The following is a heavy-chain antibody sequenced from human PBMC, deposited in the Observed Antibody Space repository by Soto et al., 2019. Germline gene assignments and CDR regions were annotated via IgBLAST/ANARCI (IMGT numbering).Heavy chain of an antibody. CDR2: IDPRTGTSGTS. V-gene: IGHV1-46*04. J-gene: IGHJ1*01. Sequence: QVQLVQSGAEVKGPGTSVTLSCQTSGYTFAHYYIHWVRQAPGQGLEYMGIIDPRTGTSGTSTSPQSVQGRLSITSDASTSTVYMELSNLRSDDTATYYCARLSRITFIVDWGQGNLVTVSS. CDR1: GYTFAHYY. CDR3: ARLSRITFIVD. D-gene: IGHD3-16*02.